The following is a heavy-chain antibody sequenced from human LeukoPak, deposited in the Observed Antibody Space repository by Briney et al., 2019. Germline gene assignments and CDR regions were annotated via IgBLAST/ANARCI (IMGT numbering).Heavy chain of an antibody. CDR1: GGSISSHY. V-gene: IGHV4-59*11. CDR3: ARGKDYSSTLFDY. CDR2: IYFSGIT. Sequence: SETLSLTCSVAGGSISSHYWSWIRQPPGKGLEWIGYIYFSGITAYNPSLKSRLTILVDTSKNQFSLRLNSVTPADTAVYFCARGKDYSSTLFDYWGQGIQLTVSS. D-gene: IGHD6-19*01. J-gene: IGHJ4*02.